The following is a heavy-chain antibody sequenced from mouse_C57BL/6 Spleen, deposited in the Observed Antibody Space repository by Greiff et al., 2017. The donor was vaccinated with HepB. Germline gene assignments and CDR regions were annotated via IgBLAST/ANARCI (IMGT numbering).Heavy chain of an antibody. Sequence: DVKLVESGGGLVQPGGSLKLSCAASGFTFSDYYMYWVRQTPEKRLEWVAYISNGGGSTYYPDTVKGRFTISRDNAKNTLYLQMSRLKSEDTAMYYYARQGLRRTGYAMDYWGQGTSVTVSS. CDR1: GFTFSDYY. J-gene: IGHJ4*01. CDR2: ISNGGGST. CDR3: ARQGLRRTGYAMDY. V-gene: IGHV5-12*01. D-gene: IGHD2-4*01.